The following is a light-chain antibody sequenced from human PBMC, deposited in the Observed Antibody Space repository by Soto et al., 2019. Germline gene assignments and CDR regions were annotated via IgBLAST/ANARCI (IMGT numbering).Light chain of an antibody. V-gene: IGLV2-23*02. CDR1: SSDVGGYNL. J-gene: IGLJ3*02. Sequence: QSVLTQPASVSGSPGQSITISCTGTSSDVGGYNLVSWYQQHPGKAPKLMIYEVSNRPSGVSNRSSGSKSGNTASLTISGLQAEDEADYYCCSYAGDRRVFGGGTKLTVL. CDR2: EVS. CDR3: CSYAGDRRV.